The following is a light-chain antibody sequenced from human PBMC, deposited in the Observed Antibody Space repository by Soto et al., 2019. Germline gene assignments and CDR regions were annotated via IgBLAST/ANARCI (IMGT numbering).Light chain of an antibody. J-gene: IGLJ1*01. CDR3: ASYTTSSTYV. CDR2: DVS. CDR1: STAVGAFNY. Sequence: QSELTQPASVSGSPGQSIAISCTGTSTAVGAFNYVSWYQQHPGKAPKFMIFDVSSRPSGVSDRFSGSKSGNTASLTISGLQTEDEADYYCASYTTSSTYVFGTGTKLTVL. V-gene: IGLV2-14*03.